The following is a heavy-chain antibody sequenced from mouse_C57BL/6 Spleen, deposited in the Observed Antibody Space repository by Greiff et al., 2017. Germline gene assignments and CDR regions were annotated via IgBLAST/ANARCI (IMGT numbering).Heavy chain of an antibody. J-gene: IGHJ2*01. CDR2: IYPRDGST. Sequence: QVHVKQSGPELVKPGASVKLSCKASGYTFTSYDINWVKQRPGKGLEWIGWIYPRDGSTKYNEKFKGKATLTVDTSSSTAYMELHSLTSEDSAVYFCARLDTTVVATGFDYWGQGTTLTVSS. CDR3: ARLDTTVVATGFDY. V-gene: IGHV1-85*01. D-gene: IGHD1-1*01. CDR1: GYTFTSYD.